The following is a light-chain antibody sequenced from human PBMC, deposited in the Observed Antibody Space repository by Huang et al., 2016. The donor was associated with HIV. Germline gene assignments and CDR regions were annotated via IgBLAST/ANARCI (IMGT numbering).Light chain of an antibody. CDR1: QNVNTY. J-gene: IGKJ5*01. CDR2: AAS. CDR3: QQRFSTTIT. Sequence: DIQMTQSPPSLSASVGDSVTIACRASQNVNTYLNWYQQKPWQAPRLLIFAASRLRSGVPSRFSGSVSGTEFTLTISSLQLEDFATYYCQQRFSTTITFGQGTRLDIK. V-gene: IGKV1-39*01.